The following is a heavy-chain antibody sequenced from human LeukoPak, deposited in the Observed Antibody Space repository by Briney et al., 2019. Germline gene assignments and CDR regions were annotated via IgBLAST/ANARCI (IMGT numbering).Heavy chain of an antibody. Sequence: GGSLRLSCAASGFTFSSYAMSWVRQAPGKGLEWVAFIRYDGSNKYYADSVKGRFTISRDNSKNTLYLQMNSLRAEDTAVYYCAKGSVLYGYYYDSSGYSNLDYWGQGTLVTVSS. CDR2: IRYDGSNK. CDR3: AKGSVLYGYYYDSSGYSNLDY. V-gene: IGHV3-30*02. CDR1: GFTFSSYA. J-gene: IGHJ4*02. D-gene: IGHD3-22*01.